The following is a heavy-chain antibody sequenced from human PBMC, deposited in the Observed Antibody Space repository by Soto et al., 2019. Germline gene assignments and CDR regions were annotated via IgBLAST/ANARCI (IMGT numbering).Heavy chain of an antibody. J-gene: IGHJ6*03. CDR2: ISSSSSYI. CDR3: ARGVNTMVRGVTSGLVGYMDV. V-gene: IGHV3-21*01. D-gene: IGHD3-10*01. Sequence: GGSLRLSCAASGFTFSSYSMNWVRQAPGKGLEWVSSISSSSSYIYYADSVKGRFTISRDNAKNSLYLQMNSLRAEDTAVYYCARGVNTMVRGVTSGLVGYMDVWGKGTTVTVSS. CDR1: GFTFSSYS.